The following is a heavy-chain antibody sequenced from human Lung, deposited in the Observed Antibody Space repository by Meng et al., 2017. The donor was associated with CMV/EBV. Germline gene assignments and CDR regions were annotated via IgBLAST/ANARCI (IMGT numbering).Heavy chain of an antibody. D-gene: IGHD6-25*01. CDR1: GYTFTGYY. J-gene: IGHJ5*02. CDR3: ARSPGGGWFDP. V-gene: IGHV1-2*02. Sequence: ASXXVSCKASGYTFTGYYMHWVRQAPGQGLEWMGWINPNSGGTNYAQKFQGRVTMTRDTSISTAYMELSRLRSDDTAVYYCARSPGGGWFDPWGQGTPVTVSS. CDR2: INPNSGGT.